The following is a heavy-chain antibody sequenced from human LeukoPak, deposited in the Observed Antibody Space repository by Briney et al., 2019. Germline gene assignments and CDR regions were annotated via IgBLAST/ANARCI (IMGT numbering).Heavy chain of an antibody. J-gene: IGHJ3*02. V-gene: IGHV3-66*01. Sequence: PGGSLRLSCAASGFTVSSNYMSWVRQAPGNGLEWVSVIYSGGSTYYADSVKGRFTISRDNSKNTLYLQMNSLRAEDTAVYYCARSSQDSSGYYPDAFDIWGQGTMVTVSS. CDR2: IYSGGST. CDR3: ARSSQDSSGYYPDAFDI. CDR1: GFTVSSNY. D-gene: IGHD3-22*01.